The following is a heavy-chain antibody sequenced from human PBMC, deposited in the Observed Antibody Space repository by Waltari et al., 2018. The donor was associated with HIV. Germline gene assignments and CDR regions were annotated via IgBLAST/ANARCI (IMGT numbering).Heavy chain of an antibody. Sequence: QVQLQESGPGLVKPSETRSLTCTVPGGSISSYYWHWIRQPPGKGREWIGYIYYSGSTNYNPSLKSRVTISVDTSKNQFSLKLSSVTAADTAVYYCAGSTLRYFDWYGSLEYAFDIWGQGTMVTVSS. V-gene: IGHV4-59*01. CDR3: AGSTLRYFDWYGSLEYAFDI. J-gene: IGHJ3*02. CDR2: IYYSGST. D-gene: IGHD3-9*01. CDR1: GGSISSYY.